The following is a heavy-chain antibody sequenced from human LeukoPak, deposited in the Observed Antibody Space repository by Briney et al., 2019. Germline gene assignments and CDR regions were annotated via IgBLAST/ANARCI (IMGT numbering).Heavy chain of an antibody. J-gene: IGHJ3*01. Sequence: GGSRRLSCAVSGFTFSGFWMGWSRQAPGKGLEWVASINSDGSEGYYADVVKGRFTISRDNAKNSLYLQINSLRAEDTAVYYCARSSYSSSSSVWGQGTMVTVSS. V-gene: IGHV3-7*03. CDR1: GFTFSGFW. CDR2: INSDGSEG. CDR3: ARSSYSSSSSV. D-gene: IGHD6-6*01.